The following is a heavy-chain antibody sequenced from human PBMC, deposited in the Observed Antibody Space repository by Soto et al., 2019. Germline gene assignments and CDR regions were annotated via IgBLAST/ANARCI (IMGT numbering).Heavy chain of an antibody. Sequence: GSLRLSCTASGFTFSSYAMSWVRQAPGKGLEWVSAISGSGGSTYYADSVKGRFTISRDNSKNTLYLQMNSLRAEDTAVYYCAKIPLFNWNDPSFDYWGQGTLVTVSS. D-gene: IGHD1-20*01. CDR3: AKIPLFNWNDPSFDY. V-gene: IGHV3-23*01. J-gene: IGHJ4*02. CDR2: ISGSGGST. CDR1: GFTFSSYA.